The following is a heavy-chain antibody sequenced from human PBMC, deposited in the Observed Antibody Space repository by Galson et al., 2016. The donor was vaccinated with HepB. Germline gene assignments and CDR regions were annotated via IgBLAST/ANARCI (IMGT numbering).Heavy chain of an antibody. Sequence: SLRLSCAVSGLIISTNYMSWVRQAPGSGLEWVSVIYGGGSTFYADSVKGRFTISRDNAKNTLYLQMNGLRTEDTAVYYCARPGYCSGSSCYVPFDIWRQGTTVTVSS. CDR2: IYGGGST. J-gene: IGHJ3*02. CDR1: GLIISTNY. D-gene: IGHD2-15*01. V-gene: IGHV3-53*01. CDR3: ARPGYCSGSSCYVPFDI.